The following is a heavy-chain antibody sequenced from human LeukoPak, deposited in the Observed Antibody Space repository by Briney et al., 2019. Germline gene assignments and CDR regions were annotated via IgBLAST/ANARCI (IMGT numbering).Heavy chain of an antibody. CDR2: IYTSGST. D-gene: IGHD3-22*01. CDR1: GGSISSYY. V-gene: IGHV4-4*07. J-gene: IGHJ5*02. CDR3: ARDTYYYDSSGSYPNWFDP. Sequence: SETLSLTCTVSGGSISSYYWSWIRQPAGKGLEWIGRIYTSGSTNYNPSLKSRVTMSVDTSKNQFSLKLSSVTAADTAVYYCARDTYYYDSSGSYPNWFDPWGQGTVVTVSS.